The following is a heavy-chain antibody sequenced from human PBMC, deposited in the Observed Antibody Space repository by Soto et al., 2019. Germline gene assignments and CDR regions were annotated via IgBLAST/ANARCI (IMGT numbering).Heavy chain of an antibody. CDR2: ISAHNGNT. CDR3: ARGSYGAY. CDR1: GYAFTTYG. J-gene: IGHJ4*02. D-gene: IGHD1-26*01. Sequence: QVHLVQSGAEVKKPGASVKVSCKGSGYAFTTYGITWVRQAPGQGLEWMGWISAHNGNTNNAQKLQGRITVTRDTPTSTAYMEQRSMRSVDSAVYYCARGSYGAYWGQGALVTVSS. V-gene: IGHV1-18*01.